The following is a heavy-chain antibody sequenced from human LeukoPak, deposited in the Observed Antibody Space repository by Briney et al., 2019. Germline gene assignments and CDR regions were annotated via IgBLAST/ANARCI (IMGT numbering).Heavy chain of an antibody. Sequence: GESLKISCKGSGYSFTSYWIGWVRQMPGKGLEWMGIIYPGDSDTRYSPSFQGQVTISADKSISTAYLQWSSLRAEDTAVYYCAKPTKPLNYDSSGSLDYWGQGTLVTVSS. CDR2: IYPGDSDT. CDR3: AKPTKPLNYDSSGSLDY. D-gene: IGHD3-22*01. CDR1: GYSFTSYW. V-gene: IGHV5-51*01. J-gene: IGHJ4*02.